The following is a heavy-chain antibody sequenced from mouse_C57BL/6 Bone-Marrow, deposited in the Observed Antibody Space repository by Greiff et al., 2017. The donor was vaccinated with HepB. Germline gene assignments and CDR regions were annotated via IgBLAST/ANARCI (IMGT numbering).Heavy chain of an antibody. D-gene: IGHD2-3*01. Sequence: EVQLQQSGAELVRPGASVKLSCTASGLNIKDYYMHWVKQRPEQGLEWIGRIDPEDGDTEYAPKFQGKATMTADTSSNTAYLQLSSLTSEDTAVYYCTTLIYDGYPSYAMDYWGQGTSVTVSS. CDR1: GLNIKDYY. V-gene: IGHV14-1*01. CDR2: IDPEDGDT. CDR3: TTLIYDGYPSYAMDY. J-gene: IGHJ4*01.